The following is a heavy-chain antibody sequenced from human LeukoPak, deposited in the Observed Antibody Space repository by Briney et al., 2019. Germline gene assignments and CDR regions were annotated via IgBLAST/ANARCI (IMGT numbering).Heavy chain of an antibody. Sequence: PGGSLRLSCAASGFTFSSHAMSWVRQAPGRGLEWISSISFSGGSTYYAGSVKGRFIISRDHSKNTLYLQMNSLRAEDTAVYYCARDLVARGDYWGQGTLVTVSS. D-gene: IGHD5-12*01. J-gene: IGHJ4*02. CDR2: ISFSGGST. V-gene: IGHV3-23*01. CDR1: GFTFSSHA. CDR3: ARDLVARGDY.